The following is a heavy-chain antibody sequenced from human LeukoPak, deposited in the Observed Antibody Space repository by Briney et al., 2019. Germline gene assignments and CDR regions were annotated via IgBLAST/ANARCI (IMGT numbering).Heavy chain of an antibody. CDR1: GGTFSSYA. CDR3: ARTPRVTMVRGVIIRVSGMDV. D-gene: IGHD3-10*01. CDR2: IIPIFGTA. J-gene: IGHJ6*02. V-gene: IGHV1-69*13. Sequence: ASVKVSCKASGGTFSSYAISWVRQAPGQGLEWMGGIIPIFGTANYAQKFQGRVTITADESTSTAYMELSSLRSEDTAVYYCARTPRVTMVRGVIIRVSGMDVWGQGTTVTVSS.